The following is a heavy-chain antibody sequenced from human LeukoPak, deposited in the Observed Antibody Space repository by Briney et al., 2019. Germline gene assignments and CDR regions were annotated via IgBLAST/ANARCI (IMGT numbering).Heavy chain of an antibody. D-gene: IGHD4-17*01. CDR1: GYTFTRYG. CDR2: ISAYNGNT. J-gene: IGHJ4*02. Sequence: ASVKVSCKASGYTFTRYGISWVRKAPGQGLAWMGWISAYNGNTNYAQKHQRRVTITTDTSTSKDYMELRSLRSDDTAEYYCGSGKYGDYRDYWGQGTLVTVSS. V-gene: IGHV1-18*01. CDR3: GSGKYGDYRDY.